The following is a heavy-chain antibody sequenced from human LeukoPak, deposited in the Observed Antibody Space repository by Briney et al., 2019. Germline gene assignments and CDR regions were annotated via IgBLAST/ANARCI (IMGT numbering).Heavy chain of an antibody. J-gene: IGHJ3*02. CDR1: GGSISSYY. CDR3: ARGGIAAAPGIAFDI. D-gene: IGHD6-13*01. Sequence: PSETLSLTCTVSGGSISSYYWSWIRQPAGKGLEWIGRIYTSGSTNYNPSLKSRVTMSVDTSKNQFSLKLSSVTAADTAVYYCARGGIAAAPGIAFDIWGQGTMVTVSS. V-gene: IGHV4-4*07. CDR2: IYTSGST.